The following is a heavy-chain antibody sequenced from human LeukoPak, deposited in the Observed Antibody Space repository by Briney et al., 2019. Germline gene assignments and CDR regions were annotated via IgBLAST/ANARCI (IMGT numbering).Heavy chain of an antibody. J-gene: IGHJ4*02. CDR1: GFTVSSNY. Sequence: PGGSLRLSCAASGFTVSSNYMSWVRQAPGKGLEWVSIIYTGGSTYYADSVKGRFTISRDNSKNTLYLQMNSLRAEDTAVYYCAKEARGVIDYWGQGTLVTVSS. CDR2: IYTGGST. D-gene: IGHD3-10*01. V-gene: IGHV3-53*01. CDR3: AKEARGVIDY.